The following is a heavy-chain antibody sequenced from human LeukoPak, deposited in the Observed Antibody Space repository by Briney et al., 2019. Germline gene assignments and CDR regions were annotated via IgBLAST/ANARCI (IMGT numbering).Heavy chain of an antibody. CDR3: ARGRVRGETFDP. J-gene: IGHJ5*02. V-gene: IGHV4-59*01. D-gene: IGHD3-10*01. CDR2: IYYSGST. Sequence: SETLSLTCTGSGGSISSYYWIWIRQPPGKGLEWIGYIYYSGSTNYNPSLKSRVTISVDTSKNQFSLKLSSVTAADTAVYYCARGRVRGETFDPWGQGTLVTVSS. CDR1: GGSISSYY.